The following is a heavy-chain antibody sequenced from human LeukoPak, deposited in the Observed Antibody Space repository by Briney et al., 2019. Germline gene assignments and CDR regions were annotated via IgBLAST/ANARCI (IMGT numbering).Heavy chain of an antibody. CDR3: ARDVRNAVTRPYYFDY. CDR2: IHTGGRTI. J-gene: IGHJ4*02. Sequence: PGGSLRLSCAASGFTFSFYEMNWVRQVPGKGLEWVSYIHTGGRTIHYADSVAGRFTISRDNAKNSLYLQMDSLRAEDTAVYYCARDVRNAVTRPYYFDYWGQGTLVTVSS. V-gene: IGHV3-48*03. D-gene: IGHD4-17*01. CDR1: GFTFSFYE.